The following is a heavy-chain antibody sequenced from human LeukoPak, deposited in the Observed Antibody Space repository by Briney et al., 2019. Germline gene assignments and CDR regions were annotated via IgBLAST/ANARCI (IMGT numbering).Heavy chain of an antibody. J-gene: IGHJ4*02. CDR1: GFTFSSYA. V-gene: IGHV3-30*04. CDR3: ARDDYYDSSGSSFDY. D-gene: IGHD3-22*01. CDR2: ISYDGSNK. Sequence: GGSLRLSCAASGFTFSSYAMHWVRQAPGKGLEWVAVISYDGSNKYYADSVKGRFTISRDNSKNTLYLQMNSLRAEDTAVYYCARDDYYDSSGSSFDYWGQGTLVTVSS.